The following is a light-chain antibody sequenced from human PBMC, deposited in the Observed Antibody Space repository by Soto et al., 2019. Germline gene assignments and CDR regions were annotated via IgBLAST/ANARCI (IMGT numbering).Light chain of an antibody. V-gene: IGKV3-20*01. Sequence: EIVLTQSPGTLSLSPGERATLSCRASQIVSSTYLAWYRQKPGQAPRLLIYGGSSRATGIPDRFSGSGSGTAFTLTISSLEPEDFAVYFCQQYGRSRTFGQGTKVEIK. CDR3: QQYGRSRT. J-gene: IGKJ1*01. CDR1: QIVSSTY. CDR2: GGS.